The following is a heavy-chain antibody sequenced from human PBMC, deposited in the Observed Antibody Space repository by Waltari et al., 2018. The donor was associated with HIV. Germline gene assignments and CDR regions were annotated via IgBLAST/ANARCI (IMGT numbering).Heavy chain of an antibody. D-gene: IGHD1-26*01. CDR3: STFSVSGAFDF. J-gene: IGHJ3*01. Sequence: EVQLKESGGGLVEPGGSLRLSCAASGFTFRIAWMAWVRQAPEKGLEWVGRIKSNTDGGTTEYAVPVKGRFTISRDDSRNTLFLQMNTLSTEDTAIYYCSTFSVSGAFDFWGQGTKVTVSS. CDR1: GFTFRIAW. CDR2: IKSNTDGGTT. V-gene: IGHV3-15*01.